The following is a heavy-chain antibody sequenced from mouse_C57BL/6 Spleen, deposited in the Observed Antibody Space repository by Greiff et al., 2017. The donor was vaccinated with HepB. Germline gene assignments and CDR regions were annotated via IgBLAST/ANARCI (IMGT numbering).Heavy chain of an antibody. Sequence: QVQLQQPGAELVMPGASVKLSCKASGYTFTSYWMHWVKQRPGQGLEWIGEIDPSDSYTNYNQKFKGKSTLTVDKSSSTAYMQLSSLTSEDSAVYYCARFPRVGYYEGPMDYWGQGTSVTVSS. V-gene: IGHV1-69*01. CDR2: IDPSDSYT. D-gene: IGHD2-4*01. J-gene: IGHJ4*01. CDR1: GYTFTSYW. CDR3: ARFPRVGYYEGPMDY.